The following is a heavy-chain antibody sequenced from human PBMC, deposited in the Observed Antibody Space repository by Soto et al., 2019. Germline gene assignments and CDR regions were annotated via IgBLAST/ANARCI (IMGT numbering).Heavy chain of an antibody. Sequence: SETLSLTCTVSGGSISSYYWSWIRQPPGKRLEWIGYIYYSGSTNYNPSLKSRVTISVDTSKNQFSLKLSSVTAADTAVYYCASGGIAARVDVWGQGTTVTVSS. CDR3: ASGGIAARVDV. D-gene: IGHD6-6*01. CDR1: GGSISSYY. J-gene: IGHJ6*02. V-gene: IGHV4-59*01. CDR2: IYYSGST.